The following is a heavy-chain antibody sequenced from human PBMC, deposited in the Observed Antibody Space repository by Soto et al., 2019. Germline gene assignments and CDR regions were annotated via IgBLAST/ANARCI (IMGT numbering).Heavy chain of an antibody. J-gene: IGHJ4*02. V-gene: IGHV3-72*01. CDR2: ARNDPRARTT. Sequence: EMQLVESGGGLVQPGGSLRLSCAASGFTFSDYHMEWVRQAPGKGLEWIGRARNDPRARTTQHAASVRGRFITSRDDSENTLYLQMNSLKPEDTAVYYCVGSVQYWGQGTLVTVSS. CDR1: GFTFSDYH. D-gene: IGHD6-25*01. CDR3: VGSVQY.